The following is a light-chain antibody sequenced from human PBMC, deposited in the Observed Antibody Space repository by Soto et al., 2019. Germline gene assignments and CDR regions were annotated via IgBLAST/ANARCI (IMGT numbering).Light chain of an antibody. CDR3: QRYGGATPFT. Sequence: EIVLTQSPGTLSLSPGETATLSCRASQRVSNSYLAWYQKKPGQAPRLLIYGASSRAAGIPDRFSGSGSGIDSTLAISRMKPEEFEVDFCQRYGGATPFTFGQGTKVE. CDR2: GAS. J-gene: IGKJ2*01. CDR1: QRVSNSY. V-gene: IGKV3-20*01.